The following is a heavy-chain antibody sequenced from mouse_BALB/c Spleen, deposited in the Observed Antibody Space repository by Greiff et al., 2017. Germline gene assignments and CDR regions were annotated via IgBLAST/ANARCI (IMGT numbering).Heavy chain of an antibody. J-gene: IGHJ3*01. V-gene: IGHV14-3*02. CDR2: IDPANGNT. Sequence: VQLQQSGAELVKPGASVKLSCTASGFNIKDTYMHWVKQRPEQGLEWIGRIDPANGNTKYDPKFQGKATITADTSSSTAYLQLSSLTSEDTAVYYCASSGYVAYWGQGTLVTVSA. CDR1: GFNIKDTY. D-gene: IGHD3-1*01. CDR3: ASSGYVAY.